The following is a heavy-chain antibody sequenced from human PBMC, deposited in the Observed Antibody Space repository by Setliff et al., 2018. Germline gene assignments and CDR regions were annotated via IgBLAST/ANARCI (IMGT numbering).Heavy chain of an antibody. CDR2: IVPIFGTS. Sequence: GASVKVSCKSSGGTFANFVVSWARQAPGQGLELMGGIVPIFGTSTYAQNFQGRVTISTDESTSTSYMELTGLRSDDTAVYYCGRFALAMAGPDDFWGQGTQVTVSS. CDR3: GRFALAMAGPDDF. D-gene: IGHD3-3*02. J-gene: IGHJ4*02. V-gene: IGHV1-69*05. CDR1: GGTFANFV.